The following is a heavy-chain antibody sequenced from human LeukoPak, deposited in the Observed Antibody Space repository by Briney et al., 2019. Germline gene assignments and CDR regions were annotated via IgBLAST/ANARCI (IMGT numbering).Heavy chain of an antibody. CDR2: ISAYNGNT. CDR1: GYILSKLS. Sequence: ASVKVSCKVSGYILSKLSMHWVRQAPGQGLEWMGWISAYNGNTNYAQKLQGRVTMTTDTSTSTAYMELRSLRSDDTAVYYCARDPGYRSSFPFDYWGQGTLVTVSS. V-gene: IGHV1-18*01. D-gene: IGHD6-13*01. J-gene: IGHJ4*02. CDR3: ARDPGYRSSFPFDY.